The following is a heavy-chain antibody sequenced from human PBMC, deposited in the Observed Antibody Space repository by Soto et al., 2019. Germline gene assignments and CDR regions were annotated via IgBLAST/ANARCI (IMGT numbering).Heavy chain of an antibody. CDR2: ILPIFGTA. CDR3: ARPFQSWPGGWYFDL. V-gene: IGHV1-69*01. Sequence: QVQLVQSGAEVKKPGSSVKVSCKASGGTFSSYSINWVRPAPGQGLEWMGGILPIFGTANYAQKFQGRVTLTADESTSTAHMELSSLRNEDTAVYYCARPFQSWPGGWYFDLWGRGTLVTVSS. J-gene: IGHJ2*01. D-gene: IGHD3-16*01. CDR1: GGTFSSYS.